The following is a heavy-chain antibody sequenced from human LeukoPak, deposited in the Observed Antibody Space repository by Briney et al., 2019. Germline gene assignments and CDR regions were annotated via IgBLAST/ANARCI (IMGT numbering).Heavy chain of an antibody. Sequence: GGSLRLSCAASGFTFSSYAMSWVRQAPGKGLEWVSGIGAGGTFTYYADSVKGRFTISRDNSKNTVYLQMNSLRAEDTAVYYCARATESSGWSWGQGTPVTVSS. J-gene: IGHJ4*02. CDR1: GFTFSSYA. D-gene: IGHD6-19*01. V-gene: IGHV3-23*01. CDR2: IGAGGTFT. CDR3: ARATESSGWS.